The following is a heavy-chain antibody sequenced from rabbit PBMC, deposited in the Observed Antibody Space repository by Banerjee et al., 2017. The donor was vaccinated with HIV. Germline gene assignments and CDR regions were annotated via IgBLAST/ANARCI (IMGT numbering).Heavy chain of an antibody. D-gene: IGHD6-1*01. CDR2: IVVGTSGST. V-gene: IGHV1S40*01. Sequence: QSLEESGGDLVKPGASLTLTCTASGFSFNNTYYMCWVRQAPGKGLEWIACIVVGTSGSTYYASWAKGRFTISKTSSTTVTLQMTSLTAADTATYFCARAGVGDYGYAFNLWGPGTLVTVS. CDR1: GFSFNNTYY. J-gene: IGHJ4*01. CDR3: ARAGVGDYGYAFNL.